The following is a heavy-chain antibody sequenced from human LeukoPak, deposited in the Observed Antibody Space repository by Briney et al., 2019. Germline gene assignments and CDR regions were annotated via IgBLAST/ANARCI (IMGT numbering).Heavy chain of an antibody. CDR2: INDSGST. CDR1: GGSFSGYY. J-gene: IGHJ6*02. Sequence: SETLSLTCAVSGGSFSGYYWSWIRQPPGKGLEWIGEINDSGSTNYNPSLKSRVTISVDTSKNQFSLKLSSVTAADTAVYYCARWCGWHLRGYYGMDVWGQGTTVTVSS. V-gene: IGHV4-34*01. CDR3: ARWCGWHLRGYYGMDV. D-gene: IGHD6-19*01.